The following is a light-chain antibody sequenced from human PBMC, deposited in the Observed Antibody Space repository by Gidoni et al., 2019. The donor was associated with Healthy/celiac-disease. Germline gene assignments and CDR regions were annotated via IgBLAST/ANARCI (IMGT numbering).Light chain of an antibody. CDR2: EGS. V-gene: IGLV2-23*03. J-gene: IGLJ2*01. Sequence: ALPHPPPFSGSPAQSIPTSCTGTSSDVGSYNLVSWYQQPPGKAPKLMIYEGSKRPSGVSNRFSGSKSGNTASLTISGLQAEDEADYYCCSYAGSSTFVVFGGGTKLTVL. CDR1: SSDVGSYNL. CDR3: CSYAGSSTFVV.